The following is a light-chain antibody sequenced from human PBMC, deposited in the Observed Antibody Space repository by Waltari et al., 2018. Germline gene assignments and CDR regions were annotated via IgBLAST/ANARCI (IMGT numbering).Light chain of an antibody. CDR2: RTS. J-gene: IGKJ1*01. V-gene: IGKV1-5*03. Sequence: DIHMTQSPSSLSTFVGYRVTITCRASQSVDSWLAWYQQKPGTAPHLLIYRTSWLECGVPARFTGRRSGTEFTLSIRSLQPGGCATYYCQQYKTYSRTFGQGTKAAIK. CDR3: QQYKTYSRT. CDR1: QSVDSW.